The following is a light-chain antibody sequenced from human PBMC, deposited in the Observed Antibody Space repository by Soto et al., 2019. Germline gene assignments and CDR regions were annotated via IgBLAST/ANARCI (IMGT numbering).Light chain of an antibody. Sequence: QSALTQPRSVSGSPGQSVTISCTGTSSDVGGYNYVSWYQQHPGKAPKLMIYDVSERPSGVPDRFSGSKSGNTASLTISGLQAEDEADYYCCSYAGSYTGVFGGGTKLTVL. V-gene: IGLV2-11*01. J-gene: IGLJ3*02. CDR1: SSDVGGYNY. CDR2: DVS. CDR3: CSYAGSYTGV.